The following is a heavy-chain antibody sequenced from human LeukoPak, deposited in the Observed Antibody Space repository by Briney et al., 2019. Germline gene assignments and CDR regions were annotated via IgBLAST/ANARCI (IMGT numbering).Heavy chain of an antibody. CDR1: GGSISSYY. CDR2: IYYSGST. Sequence: PSETLSLICTVSGGSISSYYWSWIRQPPGKGLEWIGYIYYSGSTNYNPSLKSRVTISVDTSKNQFSLKLSSVTAADTAVYYCARMDFWSGYGFDYWGQGTLVTVSS. V-gene: IGHV4-59*08. D-gene: IGHD3-3*01. J-gene: IGHJ4*02. CDR3: ARMDFWSGYGFDY.